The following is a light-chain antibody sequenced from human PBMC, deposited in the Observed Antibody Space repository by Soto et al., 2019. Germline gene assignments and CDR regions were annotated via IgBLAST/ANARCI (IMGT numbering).Light chain of an antibody. CDR3: QQYKSYSSWR. CDR2: DAS. CDR1: QSQNSL. J-gene: IGKJ1*01. V-gene: IGKV1-5*02. Sequence: DIQMTQAPSTLSASVGVRVTIISRASQSQNSLVSSYLQKPRRAPKLLIYDASTLESGLPSRFCCSASATEFTLPLSSLXTDDFATYSCQQYKSYSSWRFGQETKVDNK.